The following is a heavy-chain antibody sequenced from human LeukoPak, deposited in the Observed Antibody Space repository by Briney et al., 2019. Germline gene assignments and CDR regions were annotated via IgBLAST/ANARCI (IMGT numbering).Heavy chain of an antibody. V-gene: IGHV3-74*01. CDR2: LVTDGNYT. J-gene: IGHJ5*02. D-gene: IGHD4-11*01. CDR1: GYNLRDYG. Sequence: GGALRLFCAASGYNLRDYGMHWVRQATGKALVWVSSLVTDGNYTNYADSVTGRFPISRHNAKNTLYLQMDSLRAEDTSFYYCVRDPSNSGNWFDLWGQGTLVTVSS. CDR3: VRDPSNSGNWFDL.